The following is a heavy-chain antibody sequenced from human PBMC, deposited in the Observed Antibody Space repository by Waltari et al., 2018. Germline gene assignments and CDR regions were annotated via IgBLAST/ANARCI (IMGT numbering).Heavy chain of an antibody. CDR1: GGTFSSYAI. J-gene: IGHJ3*02. Sequence: QVQLVQSGAEVKKPGSSVKVSCKASGGTFSSYAISWVRQAPGQGLEGIGSIYHSGSTYYNPSLKSRVTISVDTSKNQFSLKLSSVTAADTAVYYCAVLSGVDAFDIWGQGTMVTVSS. CDR3: AVLSGVDAFDI. CDR2: IYHSGST. V-gene: IGHV4-38-2*02.